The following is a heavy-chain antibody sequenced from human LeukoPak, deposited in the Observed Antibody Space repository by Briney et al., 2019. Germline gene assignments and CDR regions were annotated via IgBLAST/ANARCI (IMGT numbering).Heavy chain of an antibody. V-gene: IGHV4-38-2*02. CDR3: ARGSGTLWLHRIRAYFDY. Sequence: PSETLSLTCTVSGDSITSGYQWGWIRQPPGKGLEWIGSIYHTGSTNYNPSLKSRVTISVDTSKNQFSLKLSSVTAADTAVYYCARGSGTLWLHRIRAYFDYWGQGTLVTVSS. J-gene: IGHJ4*02. CDR1: GDSITSGYQ. D-gene: IGHD5-24*01. CDR2: IYHTGST.